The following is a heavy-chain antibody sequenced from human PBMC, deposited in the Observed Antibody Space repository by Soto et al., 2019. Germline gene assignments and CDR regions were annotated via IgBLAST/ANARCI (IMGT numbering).Heavy chain of an antibody. Sequence: ASVKVSCKASGYTFTSYDINWVRQATGQGLEWMGWMNPNSGNTGYAQKFQGRVTMTRNTSISTAYMELSSLRSEDTAVYYCARGLKGYCSSTSCLSNWFDPWGQGTLVTVSS. CDR1: GYTFTSYD. CDR3: ARGLKGYCSSTSCLSNWFDP. V-gene: IGHV1-8*01. J-gene: IGHJ5*02. D-gene: IGHD2-2*01. CDR2: MNPNSGNT.